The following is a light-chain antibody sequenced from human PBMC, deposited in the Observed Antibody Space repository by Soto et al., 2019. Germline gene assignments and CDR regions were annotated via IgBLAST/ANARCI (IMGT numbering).Light chain of an antibody. CDR2: GAS. CDR1: QSVSSS. V-gene: IGKV3-15*01. CDR3: KQYKAWPPFT. Sequence: EIVMPQSPATLSVSPGERATLSCRASQSVSSSLAWYQQKPGQAPRLLILGASTRATGIPARFSGSGSGTEFTLTITNLQSEDFAVYFCKQYKAWPPFTFGQGTKVHIK. J-gene: IGKJ3*01.